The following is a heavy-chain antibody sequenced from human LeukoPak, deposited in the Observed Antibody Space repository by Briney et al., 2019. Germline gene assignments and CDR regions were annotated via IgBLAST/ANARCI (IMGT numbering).Heavy chain of an antibody. J-gene: IGHJ6*02. V-gene: IGHV4-34*01. CDR1: GGSISSYY. CDR3: ARGGVVPAAKAYYYYGMDV. D-gene: IGHD2-2*01. Sequence: KSSETLSLTCTVSGGSISSYYWSWIRQPPGKGLEWIGEINHSGSTNYNPSLKSRVTISVDTSKNQFSLKLSSVTAADTAVYYCARGGVVPAAKAYYYYGMDVWGQGTTVTVSS. CDR2: INHSGST.